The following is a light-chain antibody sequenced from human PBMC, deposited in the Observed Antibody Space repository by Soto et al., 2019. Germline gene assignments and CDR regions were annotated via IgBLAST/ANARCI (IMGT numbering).Light chain of an antibody. CDR1: SSNIGSNT. J-gene: IGLJ1*01. CDR3: AAWDDSLNAYV. V-gene: IGLV1-44*01. Sequence: QLVLTQPPSASGTPGQRVTISCSGSSSNIGSNTVNWYQQLPGTAPKLLIYSNNQRPSGVPDRFSGSKSGTSASLAISGLQSEDEADSYCAAWDDSLNAYVFGTGTQVTVL. CDR2: SNN.